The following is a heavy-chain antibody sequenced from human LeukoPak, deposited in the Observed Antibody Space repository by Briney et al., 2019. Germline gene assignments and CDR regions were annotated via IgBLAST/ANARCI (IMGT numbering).Heavy chain of an antibody. D-gene: IGHD1-26*01. CDR3: ARNSRSYSRVAFDI. Sequence: PSETLSLTCTVSGVSISSYHWSWIRQPPGKGLEWIAYIYNNGDTNYNPSLKSRVTISVDTSKNQFSLKLSSVTAADTAVYYCARNSRSYSRVAFDIWGQGTMVTVSS. CDR2: IYNNGDT. CDR1: GVSISSYH. J-gene: IGHJ3*02. V-gene: IGHV4-59*08.